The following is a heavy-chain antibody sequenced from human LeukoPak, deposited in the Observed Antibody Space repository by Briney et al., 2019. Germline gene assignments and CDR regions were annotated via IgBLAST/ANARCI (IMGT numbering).Heavy chain of an antibody. V-gene: IGHV3-7*01. CDR2: IKQDGSEK. CDR3: ARFDRPPPPYCSSTSCYLLRYYYYGMDV. CDR1: GFTFSSYW. D-gene: IGHD2-2*01. J-gene: IGHJ6*02. Sequence: TGGSLRLSCAASGFTFSSYWMSWVRQAPGKGLEWVANIKQDGSEKYYVDSVKGRFTISRDNAKNSLYLQMNSLRAEDTAVYYCARFDRPPPPYCSSTSCYLLRYYYYGMDVWGQGTTVTVSS.